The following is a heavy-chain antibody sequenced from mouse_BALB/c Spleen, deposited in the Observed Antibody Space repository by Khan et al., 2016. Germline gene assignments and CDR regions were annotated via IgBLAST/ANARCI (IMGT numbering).Heavy chain of an antibody. Sequence: EVKLEESGGGLVQPGGSMKLSCVASGFTFSNYWMNWVRQSPEKGLEWVAEIRLKSNNYATHYAESVKGRFTISREGYKSSVYLQMNNLSTEDAVIYYCTVWDGYFDCWGQGTTLTVSS. D-gene: IGHD4-1*01. CDR3: TVWDGYFDC. CDR1: GFTFSNYW. J-gene: IGHJ2*01. V-gene: IGHV6-6*02. CDR2: IRLKSNNYAT.